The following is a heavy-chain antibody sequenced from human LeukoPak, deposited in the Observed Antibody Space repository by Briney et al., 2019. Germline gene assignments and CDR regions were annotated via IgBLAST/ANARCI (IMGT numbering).Heavy chain of an antibody. Sequence: SVKVSCKASGGTFSSYAISWVRQASGQGLEWMGRIIPIFGTANYAQKFQGRDTITTDESTSTAYMELSSPRSEDTAVYYCARELYYYGSGSPLDYWGQGTLVTVSS. CDR2: IIPIFGTA. D-gene: IGHD3-10*01. CDR3: ARELYYYGSGSPLDY. V-gene: IGHV1-69*05. CDR1: GGTFSSYA. J-gene: IGHJ4*02.